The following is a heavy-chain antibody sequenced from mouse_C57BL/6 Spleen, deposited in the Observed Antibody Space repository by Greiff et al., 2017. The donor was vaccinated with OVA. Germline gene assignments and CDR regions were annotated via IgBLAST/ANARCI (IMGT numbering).Heavy chain of an antibody. D-gene: IGHD1-1*01. V-gene: IGHV5-4*01. CDR3: ARDEGTTVVVCY. CDR2: ISDGGSYT. J-gene: IGHJ3*01. CDR1: GFTFSSYA. Sequence: EVKLVESGGGLVKPGGSLKLSCAASGFTFSSYAMSWVRQTPEKRLEWVATISDGGSYTYYPDNVKGRFTISRDNAKNNLYLQMSHLKSEDTAMYYCARDEGTTVVVCYWGQGTLVTVSA.